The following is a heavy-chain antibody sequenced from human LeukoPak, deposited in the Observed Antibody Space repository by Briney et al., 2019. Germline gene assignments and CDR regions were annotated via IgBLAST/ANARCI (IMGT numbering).Heavy chain of an antibody. CDR2: IYWNDEK. Sequence: SGPTLVKPTQPLTLTCTLSGFSVATGGVAVGWIRQPPGKALEWLALIYWNDEKRYSPSLKNRLTITKDTSKNQVVLTMTDMDPVDTATYYCAHEDSSYYYFAYWGHGTLVTVSS. J-gene: IGHJ4*01. D-gene: IGHD3-22*01. CDR1: GFSVATGGVA. V-gene: IGHV2-5*01. CDR3: AHEDSSYYYFAY.